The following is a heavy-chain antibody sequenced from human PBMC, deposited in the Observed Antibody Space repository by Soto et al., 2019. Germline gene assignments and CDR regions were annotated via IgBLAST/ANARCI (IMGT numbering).Heavy chain of an antibody. CDR2: ISSSSYI. V-gene: IGHV3-21*01. CDR3: ARVSDFWSGYRPMDV. CDR1: GFTFSSYS. Sequence: GGSLRLSCAASGFTFSSYSMNWVRQAPGKGLEWVSSISSSSYIYYADSVKGRFTISRDNAKNSLYLQMNSLRAEDTAVYYCARVSDFWSGYRPMDVWGQGTTVTVSS. J-gene: IGHJ6*02. D-gene: IGHD3-3*01.